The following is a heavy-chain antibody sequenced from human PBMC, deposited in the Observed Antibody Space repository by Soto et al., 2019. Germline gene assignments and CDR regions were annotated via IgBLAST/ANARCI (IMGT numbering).Heavy chain of an antibody. J-gene: IGHJ4*02. Sequence: QVHLQESGPGLVKPSGTLALTCAVSGGSITTNWWSWVRQPPGKGLEWIGEIYHSGTTNYNPSLRGRVTISVDKSNTPFSLTMNSVTAADSAIYYCARHIAVPRTRGFDYWGQGNLVSVSS. CDR1: GGSITTNW. D-gene: IGHD6-19*01. V-gene: IGHV4-4*02. CDR2: IYHSGTT. CDR3: ARHIAVPRTRGFDY.